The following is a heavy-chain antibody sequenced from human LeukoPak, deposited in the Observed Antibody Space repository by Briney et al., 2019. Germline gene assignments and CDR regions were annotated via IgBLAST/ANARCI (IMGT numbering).Heavy chain of an antibody. Sequence: ASVKVSCKASGYTFIGYYMHWVRQAPGRGLEWRGWINPNSGGTNYAQKFQGRVTMTRDTSISTAYMELSRLRSDDTAVYYCARDFSDYGDLNWFDPWGQGTLVTVSS. CDR1: GYTFIGYY. CDR2: INPNSGGT. V-gene: IGHV1-2*02. CDR3: ARDFSDYGDLNWFDP. J-gene: IGHJ5*02. D-gene: IGHD4-17*01.